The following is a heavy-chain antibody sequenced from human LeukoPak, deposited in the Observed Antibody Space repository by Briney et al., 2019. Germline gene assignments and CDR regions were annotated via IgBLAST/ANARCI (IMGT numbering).Heavy chain of an antibody. Sequence: SVKVSCKASGGTFSSYAISWVRQAPGQGLEWMGGIIPIFGTANYAQKFQGRVTITADESTSTAYMELSSLRSEDTAVYYCARGRDNVVVPAALSGELSYYYYMDVWGKGTTVTVSS. CDR3: ARGRDNVVVPAALSGELSYYYYMDV. CDR1: GGTFSSYA. D-gene: IGHD2-2*01. J-gene: IGHJ6*03. V-gene: IGHV1-69*13. CDR2: IIPIFGTA.